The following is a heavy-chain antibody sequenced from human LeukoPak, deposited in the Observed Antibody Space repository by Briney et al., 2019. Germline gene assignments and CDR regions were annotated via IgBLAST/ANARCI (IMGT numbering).Heavy chain of an antibody. CDR1: GGSLSSYY. Sequence: SETLSLTCTVSGGSLSSYYWSWIRQPPGKGLEWIGYIYYSGSTNYNTSLKSRVTISVDTSKNQFSLKLSSVTAADTAVYYCARSGDYYDSSGYYQTGIFDYWGQGTLVTVSS. D-gene: IGHD3-22*01. J-gene: IGHJ4*02. CDR3: ARSGDYYDSSGYYQTGIFDY. CDR2: IYYSGST. V-gene: IGHV4-59*01.